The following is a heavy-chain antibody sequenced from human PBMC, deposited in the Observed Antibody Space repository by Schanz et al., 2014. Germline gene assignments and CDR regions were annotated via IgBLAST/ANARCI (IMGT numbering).Heavy chain of an antibody. J-gene: IGHJ3*01. V-gene: IGHV3-53*01. CDR2: LYIGGGST. Sequence: EVQLVESGGCLIQPWGSLRLSCAVSGFTVSTNYMSWVRQAPGKGLEWVSSLYIGGGSTRYADSVKGRFIISRDSSKNTLFLQMNSLRADDTAVYFCARDGGRDGYNLAFDVWGQGTLVTVSS. CDR1: GFTVSTNY. D-gene: IGHD5-12*01. CDR3: ARDGGRDGYNLAFDV.